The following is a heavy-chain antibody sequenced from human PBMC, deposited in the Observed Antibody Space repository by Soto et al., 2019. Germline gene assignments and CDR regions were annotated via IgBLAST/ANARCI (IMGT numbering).Heavy chain of an antibody. CDR2: IKSDGSIT. CDR3: VRASRHYFMED. D-gene: IGHD1-1*01. V-gene: IGHV3-74*01. Sequence: EVQLVESGGGLVQPGGSLRLSCAVSGFTFSNYWMHWVRQAPGKGLVWVSRIKSDGSITTYADSVKGRFTISRDNAKNTPSLQMTNVTAEHTAVYYCVRASRHYFMEDWGQGTLVTVSS. CDR1: GFTFSNYW. J-gene: IGHJ4*02.